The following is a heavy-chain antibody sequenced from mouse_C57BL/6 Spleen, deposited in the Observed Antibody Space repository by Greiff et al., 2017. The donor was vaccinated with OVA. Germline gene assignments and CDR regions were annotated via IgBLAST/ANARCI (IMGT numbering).Heavy chain of an antibody. CDR3: ARTEGKGTSYYAMDY. Sequence: VQLQQSGPELVKPGASVKISCKASGYTFTDYYMNWVKQSHGKSLEWIGDINPNNGGTSYNQKFKGKATLTVDKSSSTAYMELRSLTSEDSAVYYCARTEGKGTSYYAMDYWGQGTSVTVSS. CDR1: GYTFTDYY. CDR2: INPNNGGT. J-gene: IGHJ4*01. D-gene: IGHD2-1*01. V-gene: IGHV1-26*01.